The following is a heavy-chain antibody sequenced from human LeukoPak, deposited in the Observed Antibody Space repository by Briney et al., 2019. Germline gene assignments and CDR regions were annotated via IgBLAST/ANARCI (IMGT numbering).Heavy chain of an antibody. Sequence: QPGGSLRLSCAASRFAFSNFAMSWVRQAPGKGLEWVSSVSGDERSRYYAGSVTGRFTISRDNSKNTLYLQMNSLRAEDTAVYYCARSTAMRELELLYYSYMDVWGKGTTVTVSS. J-gene: IGHJ6*03. CDR3: ARSTAMRELELLYYSYMDV. V-gene: IGHV3-23*01. CDR1: RFAFSNFA. D-gene: IGHD1-7*01. CDR2: VSGDERSR.